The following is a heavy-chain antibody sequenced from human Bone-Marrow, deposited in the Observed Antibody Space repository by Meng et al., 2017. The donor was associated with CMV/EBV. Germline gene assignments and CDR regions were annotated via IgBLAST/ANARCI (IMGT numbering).Heavy chain of an antibody. CDR2: IYSGGST. Sequence: GESLKISCAASGFTVSSNYMSWVRQAPGKGLEWVSVIYSGGSTYYADSVKGRFTISRDNSKNTLYLQMNSLRAEDTAVYYCARDSRRLGELSPLGWGQGTLVTVSS. D-gene: IGHD3-16*02. V-gene: IGHV3-53*01. CDR1: GFTVSSNY. CDR3: ARDSRRLGELSPLG. J-gene: IGHJ4*02.